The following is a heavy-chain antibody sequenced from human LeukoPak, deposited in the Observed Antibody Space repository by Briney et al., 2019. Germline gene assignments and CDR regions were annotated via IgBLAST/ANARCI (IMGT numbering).Heavy chain of an antibody. Sequence: PGGSLRLSCSASGFTFSSYYMHWVRQATPKGRECGSPIGTAGDTDYPGSVKGRVTISREKTKNSFYLQINSLSAGDTAVYHCPRVPWRRDGDYYYYYAMDVWGQGTPVTVSS. D-gene: IGHD4-17*01. CDR1: GFTFSSYY. CDR3: PRVPWRRDGDYYYYYAMDV. CDR2: IGTAGDT. V-gene: IGHV3-13*01. J-gene: IGHJ6*02.